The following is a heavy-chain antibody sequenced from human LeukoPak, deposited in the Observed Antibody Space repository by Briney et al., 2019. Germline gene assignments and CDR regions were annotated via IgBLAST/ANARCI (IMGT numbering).Heavy chain of an antibody. D-gene: IGHD2-21*02. CDR2: IYYSGNT. CDR3: ARRTTYLGWRPSESPSCFDY. J-gene: IGHJ4*02. CDR1: GGSFSGYY. V-gene: IGHV4-34*01. Sequence: SETLSLTCAVYGGSFSGYYWSWIRQPPGKGLEWIGSIYYSGNTYYNPSLQSRVTISVDTSKNQFSLKLTSVTAADTAVYYCARRTTYLGWRPSESPSCFDYWGQGILVTVSS.